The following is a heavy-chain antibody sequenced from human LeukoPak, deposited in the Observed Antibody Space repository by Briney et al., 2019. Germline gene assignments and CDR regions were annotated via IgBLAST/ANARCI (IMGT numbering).Heavy chain of an antibody. Sequence: GGTLRLSCAASGLTHSTYAMHWVRHAPAKGLEYVSGISSNGGSTYYANSVKGRFTISRDNSKNTLYLQMGSLRAEDMAVYYCARQNSGIYRRAYDYWGQGTLVTVSS. J-gene: IGHJ4*02. CDR1: GLTHSTYA. CDR3: ARQNSGIYRRAYDY. V-gene: IGHV3-64*01. D-gene: IGHD1-26*01. CDR2: ISSNGGST.